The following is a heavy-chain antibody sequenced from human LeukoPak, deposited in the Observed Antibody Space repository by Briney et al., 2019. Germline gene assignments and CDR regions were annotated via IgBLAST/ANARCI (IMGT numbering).Heavy chain of an antibody. Sequence: GGPLRLPCAASGFTFSTYWMSWVRQAPGKGLEWVAIINQDGSQKYYVDSVKGRFTISRDNAKNSLYLQMDSLRVEDTAVYHCAKDVAWGRMDLWGQGTLATVSS. CDR1: GFTFSTYW. V-gene: IGHV3-7*01. D-gene: IGHD3/OR15-3a*01. CDR3: AKDVAWGRMDL. CDR2: INQDGSQK. J-gene: IGHJ4*02.